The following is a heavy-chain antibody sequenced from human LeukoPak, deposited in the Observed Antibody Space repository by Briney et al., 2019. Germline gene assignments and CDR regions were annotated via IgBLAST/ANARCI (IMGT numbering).Heavy chain of an antibody. J-gene: IGHJ6*03. Sequence: SETLSLTCTVSGGSISSGDYYWSWIRQPPGKSLEWIGYIYYSGSTYYNPSLKSRVTISVDTSKNQFSLKLSSVTAADTAVYYCARDTYDFWSGPMDVWGKGTTVTVSS. CDR2: IYYSGST. D-gene: IGHD3-3*01. V-gene: IGHV4-30-4*08. CDR3: ARDTYDFWSGPMDV. CDR1: GGSISSGDYY.